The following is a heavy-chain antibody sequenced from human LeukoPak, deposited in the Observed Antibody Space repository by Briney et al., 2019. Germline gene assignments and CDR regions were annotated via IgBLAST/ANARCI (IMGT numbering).Heavy chain of an antibody. CDR3: AKEGIAAWDNNWFDP. D-gene: IGHD6-13*01. CDR1: GFTFSSYG. V-gene: IGHV3-30*18. J-gene: IGHJ5*02. Sequence: GGSLRLSCAASGFTFSSYGMHWVRQAPGKGLEWVAVISYDGSNKYYADSVKGRFTISRDNSKNTLYLQMNSLRAEDTAVYYCAKEGIAAWDNNWFDPWGQGTLVTVSS. CDR2: ISYDGSNK.